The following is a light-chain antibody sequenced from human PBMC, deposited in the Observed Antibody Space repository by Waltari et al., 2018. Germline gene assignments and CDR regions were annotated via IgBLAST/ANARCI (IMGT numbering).Light chain of an antibody. CDR2: AAS. Sequence: DIQMTQSPSSLSASVGDRVTIACRASQSISSYLNWYQHKPGKAPKLLIYAASSLQSGVPSRFSGSGSGTDFTLTSSSLQPEDFATYYCQQSYSTPRTFGQGTKVEIK. CDR3: QQSYSTPRT. J-gene: IGKJ1*01. CDR1: QSISSY. V-gene: IGKV1-39*01.